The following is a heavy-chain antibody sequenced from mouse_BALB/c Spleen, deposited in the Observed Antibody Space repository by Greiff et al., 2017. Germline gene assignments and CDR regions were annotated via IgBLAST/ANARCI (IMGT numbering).Heavy chain of an antibody. CDR1: GYTFTSYW. Sequence: QVQLQQPGAELVKPGASVKLSCKASGYTFTSYWMHWVKQRPGQGLEWIGEINPSNGRTNYNEKFKSKATLTVDKSSSTAYMQLSSLTSEDSAVYYCAVDGYYEGFDYWGQGTTLTVSS. CDR3: AVDGYYEGFDY. V-gene: IGHV1S81*02. J-gene: IGHJ2*01. CDR2: INPSNGRT. D-gene: IGHD2-3*01.